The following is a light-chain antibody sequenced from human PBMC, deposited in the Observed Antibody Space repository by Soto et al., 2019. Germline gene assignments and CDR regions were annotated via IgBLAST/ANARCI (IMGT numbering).Light chain of an antibody. Sequence: DIPMTQSPSSLSASVRDRVSVACRASESMSNFLNWYQMKPGKAPRLLIYAAVSLQRGVPARFSGSGSGTDFTLTISSLQPADFATYYCQQSYSTPYTFGQGTQLAS. CDR1: ESMSNF. J-gene: IGKJ2*01. CDR2: AAV. V-gene: IGKV1-39*01. CDR3: QQSYSTPYT.